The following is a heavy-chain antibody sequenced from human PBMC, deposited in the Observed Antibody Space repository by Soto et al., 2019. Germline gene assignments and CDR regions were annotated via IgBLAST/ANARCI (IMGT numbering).Heavy chain of an antibody. V-gene: IGHV4-39*01. CDR2: IYYSGST. D-gene: IGHD3-22*01. CDR1: GGSISSSGYY. CDR3: ARHVRTYDSSGYYPSTIDY. Sequence: SETLSLTCTVSGGSISSSGYYWGWIRQPPGKGLEWIGSIYYSGSTYYNPSLKSRVTISVDTSKNQFSLKLSSVTAADTAVYYCARHVRTYDSSGYYPSTIDYWGQGTLVTVSS. J-gene: IGHJ4*02.